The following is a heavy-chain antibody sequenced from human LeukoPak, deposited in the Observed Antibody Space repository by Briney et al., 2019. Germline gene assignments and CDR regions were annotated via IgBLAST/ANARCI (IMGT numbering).Heavy chain of an antibody. Sequence: GGSLRLSCAASGFTFSSYAMSWVRQAPGKGLEWVSAISGSGGSTYYAESVRGRFTISRDNSKNTLYLLMNSLIPEDTAVYYCARGVVSTPSYFDSWGQGTLVTVSS. CDR3: ARGVVSTPSYFDS. J-gene: IGHJ4*02. V-gene: IGHV3-23*01. CDR1: GFTFSSYA. D-gene: IGHD2-15*01. CDR2: ISGSGGST.